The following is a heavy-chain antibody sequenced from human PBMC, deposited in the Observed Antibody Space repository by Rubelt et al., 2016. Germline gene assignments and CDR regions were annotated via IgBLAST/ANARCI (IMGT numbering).Heavy chain of an antibody. J-gene: IGHJ4*02. CDR3: VGGEAADY. D-gene: IGHD3-10*01. CDR2: ISAYNGNT. V-gene: IGHV1-18*01. CDR1: GYTFTSYG. Sequence: QVQLVQSGAEVKKPGASVKVSCKASGYTFTSYGISWVRQAPGQGLEWMGWISAYNGNTNYAQKLEGRGPMTTGTCAGTAYMGLGRLRADYTAVDYCVGGEAADYWGQGTLVTVSS.